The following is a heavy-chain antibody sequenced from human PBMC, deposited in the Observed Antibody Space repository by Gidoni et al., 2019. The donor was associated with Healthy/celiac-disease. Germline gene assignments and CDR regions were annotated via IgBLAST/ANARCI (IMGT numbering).Heavy chain of an antibody. CDR1: GGSISSSNW. CDR2: IYHSGST. CDR3: ASPGGQWQDAFDI. V-gene: IGHV4-4*02. J-gene: IGHJ3*02. D-gene: IGHD6-19*01. Sequence: QVQLQESGPGLVKPSGTLSLTCAVSGGSISSSNWWSWVRQPPGQGLEWIGEIYHSGSTNYKPSLKSRVTISVDKSKNQVSLKLSSVTAADTAVYYCASPGGQWQDAFDIWGQGKMVTVSS.